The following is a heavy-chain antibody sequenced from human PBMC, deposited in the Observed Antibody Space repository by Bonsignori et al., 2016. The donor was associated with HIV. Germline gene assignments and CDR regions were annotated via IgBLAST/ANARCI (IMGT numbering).Heavy chain of an antibody. D-gene: IGHD4/OR15-4a*01. CDR1: GDSISDNKW. CDR2: IYHSGNI. V-gene: IGHV4-4*02. J-gene: IGHJ1*01. CDR3: ARSAYDATSSPPGIVYLQQ. Sequence: QVQLQESGPGLVKPSGTLSLTCAVSGDSISDNKWWSWVRQSPGKGLEWIGQIYHSGNIDYNPSLKSRVTISVDKSKNQFSLNLSSVTAADTAVYYCARSAYDATSSPPGIVYLQQWGQGTLVTVSS.